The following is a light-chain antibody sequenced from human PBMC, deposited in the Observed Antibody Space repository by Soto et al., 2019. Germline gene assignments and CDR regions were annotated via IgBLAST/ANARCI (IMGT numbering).Light chain of an antibody. CDR1: SSDVGGYNY. Sequence: QSALTQPASVSGSPGQSITMSCTGTSSDVGGYNYVSWYQQHPDKAPKLMIYEVSNRPSGVSARFSGSKSGNTASLTISGLRAEDEADYYCSSYTTSSTMVFGGGTKPTVL. CDR2: EVS. J-gene: IGLJ2*01. V-gene: IGLV2-14*01. CDR3: SSYTTSSTMV.